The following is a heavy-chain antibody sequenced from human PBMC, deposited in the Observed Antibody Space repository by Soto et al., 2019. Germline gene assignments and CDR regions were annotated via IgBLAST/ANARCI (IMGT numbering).Heavy chain of an antibody. CDR1: GGSISSGDYY. V-gene: IGHV4-30-4*01. Sequence: QVQLQESGPALVKPSQTLSLTCTVSGGSISSGDYYWSWIRQPPGKGLQWIGYIYYSGSTYYNPSLKSRVTISVVTSKYHFSLKLSPVTAADTAVYYCAREGRAAATKNYYYYGMDVWGQGTTVTVSS. CDR2: IYYSGST. CDR3: AREGRAAATKNYYYYGMDV. D-gene: IGHD6-13*01. J-gene: IGHJ6*02.